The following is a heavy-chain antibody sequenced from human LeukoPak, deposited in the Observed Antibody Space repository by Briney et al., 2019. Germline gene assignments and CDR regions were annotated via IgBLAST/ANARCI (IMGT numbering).Heavy chain of an antibody. CDR3: AKDLHYSNNWYFFFDY. Sequence: GGSLRLSCAASGFTFSSYAMSWVRQAPGKGLEWVSTISGSGGNTYYADSLKGRFTISKDNSKNTLHLQMDSLRAEDTAVYYCAKDLHYSNNWYFFFDYWGQGTLVTVSS. V-gene: IGHV3-23*01. D-gene: IGHD6-13*01. CDR1: GFTFSSYA. J-gene: IGHJ4*02. CDR2: ISGSGGNT.